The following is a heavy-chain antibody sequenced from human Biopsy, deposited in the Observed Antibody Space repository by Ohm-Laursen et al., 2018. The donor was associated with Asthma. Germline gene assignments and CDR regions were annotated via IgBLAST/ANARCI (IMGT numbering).Heavy chain of an antibody. D-gene: IGHD1-26*01. Sequence: SLRLSCAASGFTFSNYVMSWVRQAPGKGLEWVSSITGSGGFTYYADSVKGRFTISRDNSKNTLYLQMNSLRVEDTAIYFCAKDKVGAANSYQYGMDVWGQGTTVTVSS. V-gene: IGHV3-23*01. J-gene: IGHJ6*02. CDR3: AKDKVGAANSYQYGMDV. CDR2: ITGSGGFT. CDR1: GFTFSNYV.